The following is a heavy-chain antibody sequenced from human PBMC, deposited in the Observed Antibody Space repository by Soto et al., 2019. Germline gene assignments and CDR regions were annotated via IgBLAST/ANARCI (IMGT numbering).Heavy chain of an antibody. CDR3: ARGRFTTLTTWWYFDY. D-gene: IGHD4-17*01. Sequence: GASVKVCCKASGYTFINYYIHWVRQAPGQGLEWMGIINPSTGSTTYAQKFQGRVTLTRDTSTSTVYMDLSSLRSEDTAVYYCARGRFTTLTTWWYFDYWGQGALVTVSS. CDR1: GYTFINYY. CDR2: INPSTGST. J-gene: IGHJ4*02. V-gene: IGHV1-46*01.